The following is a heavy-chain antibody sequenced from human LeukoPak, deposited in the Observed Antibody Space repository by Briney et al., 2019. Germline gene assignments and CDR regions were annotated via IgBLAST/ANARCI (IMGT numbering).Heavy chain of an antibody. V-gene: IGHV3-48*01. J-gene: IGHJ4*02. CDR2: ISSSGSTI. CDR3: ARSYYDSSGYYYADY. D-gene: IGHD3-22*01. Sequence: GSLRLSCAASGFTFSNYGMHWVRQAPGKGLEWVSYISSSGSTIYYADSVKGRFTISRDNAKNSLYLQMNSLRAEDTAVYYCARSYYDSSGYYYADYWGQGTLVTVSS. CDR1: GFTFSNYG.